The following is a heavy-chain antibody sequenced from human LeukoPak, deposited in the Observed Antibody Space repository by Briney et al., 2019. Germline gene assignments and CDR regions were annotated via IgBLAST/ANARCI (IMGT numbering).Heavy chain of an antibody. CDR2: ISYSGST. Sequence: SETLSLTCNVSGASIIDYYWNWVRQPPGKGLEWIGYISYSGSTDYNPSLKSRVTISLDRSKNHFSLHLNSVTAADTAVYYCAAETVAGTLDYWGQGTPVIVSS. D-gene: IGHD6-19*01. V-gene: IGHV4-59*01. CDR3: AAETVAGTLDY. CDR1: GASIIDYY. J-gene: IGHJ4*02.